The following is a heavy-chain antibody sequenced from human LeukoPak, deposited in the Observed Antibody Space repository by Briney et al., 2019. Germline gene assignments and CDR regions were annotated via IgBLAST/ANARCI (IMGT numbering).Heavy chain of an antibody. Sequence: SVKVSCKASGGTFSSYAISWVRQAPGQGLEWMGGIIPIFGTANYAQKFQGRVTITADESASTAYMELSSLRSDDTAVYYCARDGIAAAVPYYYYYMDVWGKGTTVTVSS. CDR3: ARDGIAAAVPYYYYYMDV. CDR1: GGTFSSYA. V-gene: IGHV1-69*01. D-gene: IGHD6-13*01. J-gene: IGHJ6*03. CDR2: IIPIFGTA.